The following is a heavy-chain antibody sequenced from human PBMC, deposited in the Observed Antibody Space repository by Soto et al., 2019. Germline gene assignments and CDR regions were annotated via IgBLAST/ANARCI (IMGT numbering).Heavy chain of an antibody. Sequence: QVQLVQSGAEVKKPGASVKVSCKASGYTFTSYYMHWVRQAPGQGLEWMGIINPSGGSTSYAQKFQGRVTMTRDTSTSTVYMELSSLRSEDTAVYYCARDHLVGATTSPSNYWGQGTLVPVSS. V-gene: IGHV1-46*01. D-gene: IGHD1-26*01. CDR1: GYTFTSYY. CDR3: ARDHLVGATTSPSNY. CDR2: INPSGGST. J-gene: IGHJ4*02.